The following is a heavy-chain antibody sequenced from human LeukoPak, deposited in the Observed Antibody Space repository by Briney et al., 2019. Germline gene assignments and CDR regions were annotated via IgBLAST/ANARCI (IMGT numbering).Heavy chain of an antibody. Sequence: GGSLRLSCAASGFTFSSYAMSWVRQAPGKGLEWISGISGSGSNTYYADSVKGRFTISRDNAKNTLYPQMYSLRAEDTALYYCAKDYPFDYYYDSSAYFLYWGQGTLVTVFS. CDR1: GFTFSSYA. CDR3: AKDYPFDYYYDSSAYFLY. CDR2: ISGSGSNT. V-gene: IGHV3-23*01. D-gene: IGHD3-22*01. J-gene: IGHJ4*02.